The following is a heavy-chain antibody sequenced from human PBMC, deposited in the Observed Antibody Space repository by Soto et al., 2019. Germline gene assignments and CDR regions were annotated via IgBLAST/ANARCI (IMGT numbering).Heavy chain of an antibody. Sequence: GGSLRLSCAASGFTFSSYAMHWVRQATGKGLEWVAVISNDGSNKYYADSVKGRFTISRDNSKNTLYLQMNSLRAEDTDVYYCARDQWVYSSSSPNLDYWGQGTLVTVSS. D-gene: IGHD6-6*01. CDR1: GFTFSSYA. V-gene: IGHV3-30-3*01. CDR3: ARDQWVYSSSSPNLDY. CDR2: ISNDGSNK. J-gene: IGHJ4*02.